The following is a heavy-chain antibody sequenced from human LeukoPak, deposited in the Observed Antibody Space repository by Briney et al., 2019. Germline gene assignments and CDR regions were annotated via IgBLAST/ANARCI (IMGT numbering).Heavy chain of an antibody. Sequence: GGSLRLSCAASXFTVSSSNYMNWVRQAPGKGLEWVSGIYTGGTTYYTDSVKGRFTISRDNPNNTPYLQMHSLRAQDTAVYYCAREISRFGIWGQGTLVTVSS. CDR3: AREISRFGI. J-gene: IGHJ4*02. CDR1: XFTVSSSNY. CDR2: IYTGGTT. V-gene: IGHV3-66*01. D-gene: IGHD3-16*01.